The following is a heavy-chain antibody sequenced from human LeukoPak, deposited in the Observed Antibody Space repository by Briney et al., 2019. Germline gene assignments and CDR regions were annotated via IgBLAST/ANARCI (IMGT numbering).Heavy chain of an antibody. V-gene: IGHV3-21*01. D-gene: IGHD2-2*01. Sequence: GGSLRLSCAASGFTFSSYAMSWVRQAPGKGLEWVSSISSSSSYIYYADSVKGRFTISRDNAKNSLYLQVNSLRAEDTAVYYCARDRGGVSAANGDAFDIWGQGTMVTVSS. CDR1: GFTFSSYA. CDR3: ARDRGGVSAANGDAFDI. CDR2: ISSSSSYI. J-gene: IGHJ3*02.